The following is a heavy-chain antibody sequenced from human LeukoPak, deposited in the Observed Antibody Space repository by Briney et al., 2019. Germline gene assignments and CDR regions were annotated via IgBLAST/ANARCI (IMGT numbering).Heavy chain of an antibody. CDR2: ISGSGGST. Sequence: GGSLRLSCAASGFTFIHYSMHWVRQAPGKGLEWVSAISGSGGSTYYADSVKGRFTISRDNSKNTLYLQMNSLRAEDTAVYYCAKGSNDFWSGYYTAYFDYWGQGTLVTVSS. CDR3: AKGSNDFWSGYYTAYFDY. V-gene: IGHV3-23*01. D-gene: IGHD3-3*01. J-gene: IGHJ4*02. CDR1: GFTFIHYS.